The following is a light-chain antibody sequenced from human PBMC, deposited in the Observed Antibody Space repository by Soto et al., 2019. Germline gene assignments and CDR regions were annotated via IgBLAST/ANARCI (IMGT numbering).Light chain of an antibody. Sequence: EIVLTQSPGTLSLFPGERATLSCRASQSLITRYLAWYQQKPGQAPRLLIYGASSRATGIPDRFSGSGSGTDFTLTISRLESEYFAVYSCQQYGTSPTFGQGTRLEIK. CDR3: QQYGTSPT. J-gene: IGKJ5*01. CDR2: GAS. V-gene: IGKV3-20*01. CDR1: QSLITRY.